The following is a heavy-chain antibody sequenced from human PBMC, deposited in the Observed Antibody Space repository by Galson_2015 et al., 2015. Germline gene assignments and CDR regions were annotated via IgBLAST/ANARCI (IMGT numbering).Heavy chain of an antibody. Sequence: SLRLSCAASGFSVRNNYMTWVRQAPGKGLEWVSIIYSSGSTFYADSVRGRFTISRDNSKNTLYLQMNSLRAEDTAIYYCAREDSTGWYPGYRDYWGQGTLGTVSS. V-gene: IGHV3-66*03. D-gene: IGHD6-19*01. J-gene: IGHJ4*02. CDR1: GFSVRNNY. CDR2: IYSSGST. CDR3: AREDSTGWYPGYRDY.